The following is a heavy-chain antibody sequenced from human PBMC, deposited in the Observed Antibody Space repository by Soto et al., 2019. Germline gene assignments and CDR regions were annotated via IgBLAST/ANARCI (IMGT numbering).Heavy chain of an antibody. J-gene: IGHJ6*03. V-gene: IGHV3-48*01. CDR2: ISSSSSTI. CDR1: GFTFSSYS. Sequence: EVQLVESGGGLVQPGGSLRLSCAASGFTFSSYSMNWVRQAPGKGLEWVSYISSSSSTIYYVDTVKGRFTISRDNAKNSLYLQMNSLRAEDTAVYYCPIERNDILYGHKGLHYFYYYMDVWGKGTTVTGSS. D-gene: IGHD3-9*01. CDR3: PIERNDILYGHKGLHYFYYYMDV.